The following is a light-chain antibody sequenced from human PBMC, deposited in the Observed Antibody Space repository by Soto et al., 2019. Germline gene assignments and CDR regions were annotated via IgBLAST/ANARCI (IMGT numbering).Light chain of an antibody. CDR1: SGDIAARY. CDR3: QSYDGRDVV. Sequence: NFMLTQPRSVSESPGKTVTISGTRSSGDIAARYVQWLQQRPGSAPTTVIYEDSQRPSGVPDRFSGSIDRSANSASLIIAGLSTEDEADYFCQSYDGRDVVFGGGTKLTGL. J-gene: IGLJ2*01. V-gene: IGLV6-57*04. CDR2: EDS.